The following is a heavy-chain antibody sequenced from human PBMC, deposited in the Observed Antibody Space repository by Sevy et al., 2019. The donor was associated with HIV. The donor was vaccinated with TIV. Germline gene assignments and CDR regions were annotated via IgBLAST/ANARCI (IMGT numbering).Heavy chain of an antibody. CDR1: GGTFSSYA. Sequence: ASVKVSCKASGGTFSSYAISWVRQAPGQGLEWMGGIIPIFGTANYAQKFQGRVTITTDESTSTAYRELSSLGSDETAVYYCAGQFPGAEFTAMVHRESRRFSYYYYGMDVWGQGTTVTVSS. CDR2: IIPIFGTA. J-gene: IGHJ6*02. V-gene: IGHV1-69*05. CDR3: AGQFPGAEFTAMVHRESRRFSYYYYGMDV. D-gene: IGHD5-18*01.